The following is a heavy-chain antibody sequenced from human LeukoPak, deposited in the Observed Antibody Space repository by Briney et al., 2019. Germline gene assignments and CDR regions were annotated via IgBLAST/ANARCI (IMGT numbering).Heavy chain of an antibody. Sequence: GRSLRLSCAASGFTFSRYGMHWVRQAPGKGLEWVAIISYDGSNKHYVDSVRGRFTISRDNSKNTLYLQMNSLRAEDTAVYYCASQAGDYWGQGTLVTVSS. CDR1: GFTFSRYG. J-gene: IGHJ4*02. V-gene: IGHV3-30*03. CDR3: ASQAGDY. CDR2: ISYDGSNK.